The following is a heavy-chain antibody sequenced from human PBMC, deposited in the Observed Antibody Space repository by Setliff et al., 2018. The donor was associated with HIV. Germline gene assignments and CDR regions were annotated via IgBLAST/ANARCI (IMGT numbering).Heavy chain of an antibody. D-gene: IGHD6-6*01. CDR2: IYYSGDT. CDR3: ARMEATRPPRGLDY. CDR1: GGSVSSSSYY. V-gene: IGHV4-39*01. Sequence: PSETLSLTCTVSGGSVSSSSYYWGWIRQPTGKGLEWIGTIYYSGDTQYNPSFKTRVIMSVDTSKNQFSLRLISVTAADTAVYYFARMEATRPPRGLDYWGPGTLVTVSS. J-gene: IGHJ4*02.